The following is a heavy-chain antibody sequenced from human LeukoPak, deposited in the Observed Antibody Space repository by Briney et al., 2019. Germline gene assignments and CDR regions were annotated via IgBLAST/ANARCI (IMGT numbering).Heavy chain of an antibody. J-gene: IGHJ4*02. CDR2: NYYSGGT. V-gene: IGHV4-59*01. Sequence: SETLSLTCTVSGGSINSYYWSWIRQPPGKGLEWIGYNYYSGGTNYNPSLKSRVTISLDTPRNQFPLKLTSLTAADTAVYYCARVRFYSSSYHGGHYFDSWGQGTLVTVSS. CDR3: ARVRFYSSSYHGGHYFDS. D-gene: IGHD6-6*01. CDR1: GGSINSYY.